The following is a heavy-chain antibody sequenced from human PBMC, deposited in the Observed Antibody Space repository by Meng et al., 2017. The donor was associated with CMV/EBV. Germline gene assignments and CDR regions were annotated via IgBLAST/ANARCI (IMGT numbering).Heavy chain of an antibody. Sequence: GSLRPPFTVLGGSVSSGSYHWSWIRQPPGKGLERIGYIYCSGSTNYNPSLKSRVTISVDTSKNQFSLKLSSVTAADTTMYCCARAFYYDSSGNWFDPWGQGALVTISS. V-gene: IGHV4-61*01. CDR2: IYCSGST. CDR1: GGSVSSGSYH. D-gene: IGHD3-22*01. CDR3: ARAFYYDSSGNWFDP. J-gene: IGHJ5*02.